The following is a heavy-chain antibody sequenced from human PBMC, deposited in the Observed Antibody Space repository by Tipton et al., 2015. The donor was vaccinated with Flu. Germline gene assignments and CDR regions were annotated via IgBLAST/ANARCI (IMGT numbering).Heavy chain of an antibody. Sequence: QVQLVQSGAELKKPGASVKVSCRGSGYTFTAHYIHWVRQAPGQGLEWMGWINANDNGTRYPQKFQGRVTMTRDTSITTAYMELSSLISDDTAVYYCARVEGSASSWSDWGQGTLVTVSS. J-gene: IGHJ4*02. V-gene: IGHV1-2*02. CDR2: INANDNGT. D-gene: IGHD6-13*01. CDR1: GYTFTAHY. CDR3: ARVEGSASSWSD.